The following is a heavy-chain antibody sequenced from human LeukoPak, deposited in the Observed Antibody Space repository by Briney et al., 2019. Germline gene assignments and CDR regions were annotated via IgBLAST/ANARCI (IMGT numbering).Heavy chain of an antibody. D-gene: IGHD2-2*03. CDR2: ISAYNGNT. CDR3: ARATVDIVVVPAAQIVDY. CDR1: GYTFTSYG. V-gene: IGHV1-18*01. Sequence: ASAKVSCKASGYTFTSYGISWVRQAPGQGLEWMGLISAYNGNTNYAQKLQGRVTMTTDTSTSTAYMELRSLRSDDTAVYYCARATVDIVVVPAAQIVDYWGQGTLVTVSS. J-gene: IGHJ4*02.